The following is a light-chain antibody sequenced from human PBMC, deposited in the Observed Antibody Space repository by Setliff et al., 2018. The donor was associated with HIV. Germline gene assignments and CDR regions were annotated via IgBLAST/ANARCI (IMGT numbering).Light chain of an antibody. Sequence: SALTQPASVSGSPGQSITISCTGSISNIVGYHFVSWYRQYPGEVPKLMIFEVNNRTSGVSNRFSCSKSGNTASLTISGLQPEDEADYYCSSYTNYNLAIFGPGTKVTVL. CDR1: ISNIVGYHF. V-gene: IGLV2-14*01. CDR2: EVN. CDR3: SSYTNYNLAI. J-gene: IGLJ1*01.